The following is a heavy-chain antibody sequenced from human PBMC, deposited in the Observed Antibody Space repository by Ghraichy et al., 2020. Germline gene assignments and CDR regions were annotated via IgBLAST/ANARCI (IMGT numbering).Heavy chain of an antibody. CDR3: ARDRGDYGSGRLHPSH. CDR1: GFTFSSYW. J-gene: IGHJ4*02. V-gene: IGHV3-7*03. Sequence: GGSLRLSCAASGFTFSSYWMRWVRQAPGKGLEWVANIKQDGSEKYYVDSVKGRFTISRDNAKNSLYLQMKSLRAEDTAVYYCARDRGDYGSGRLHPSHWGQGTLVTVSS. D-gene: IGHD3-10*01. CDR2: IKQDGSEK.